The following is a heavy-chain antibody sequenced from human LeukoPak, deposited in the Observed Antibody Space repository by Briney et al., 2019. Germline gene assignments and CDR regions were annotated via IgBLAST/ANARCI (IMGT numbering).Heavy chain of an antibody. D-gene: IGHD6-13*01. Sequence: GGSLRLSCAASGFTFSSYGMHWVRQAPGKGLEWVAVISYDGSNKYYADSVKGRFTISRDNSKNTLYLQMNSLRAEDTAVYYCAKGPMSSSWYSVHYWGQGTLVTVSS. CDR3: AKGPMSSSWYSVHY. J-gene: IGHJ4*02. CDR1: GFTFSSYG. V-gene: IGHV3-30*18. CDR2: ISYDGSNK.